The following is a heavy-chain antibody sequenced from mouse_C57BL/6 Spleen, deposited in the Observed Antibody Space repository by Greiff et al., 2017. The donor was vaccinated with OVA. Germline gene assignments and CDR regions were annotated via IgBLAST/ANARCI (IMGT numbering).Heavy chain of an antibody. CDR2: IYPGDGDT. CDR3: ARGVWDEGYVDY. Sequence: QVQLQQSGAELVKPGASVKISCKASGYAFSSYWMNWVKQRPGKGLEWIGQIYPGDGDTNYNGKFKGKATLTADKSSSTAYMQLSSLTSEDSAVYFCARGVWDEGYVDYWGQGTTLTVSS. D-gene: IGHD4-1*01. CDR1: GYAFSSYW. V-gene: IGHV1-80*01. J-gene: IGHJ2*01.